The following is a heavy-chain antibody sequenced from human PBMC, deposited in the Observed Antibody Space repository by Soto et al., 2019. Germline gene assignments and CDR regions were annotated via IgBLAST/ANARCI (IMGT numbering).Heavy chain of an antibody. CDR2: INPSGAST. D-gene: IGHD4-4*01. J-gene: IGHJ6*02. CDR1: GYTLTNYY. Sequence: QVHLVQSGAEVKKPGASVKVSCKASGYTLTNYYIHWVRQAPGQGLEWMGMINPSGASTTYAQRFQGRVTMTRGTSTGTVYMDLSSLRPEDTAVYYCARDTTGGRGYFYYGMDVWGQGTTVTVSS. V-gene: IGHV1-46*01. CDR3: ARDTTGGRGYFYYGMDV.